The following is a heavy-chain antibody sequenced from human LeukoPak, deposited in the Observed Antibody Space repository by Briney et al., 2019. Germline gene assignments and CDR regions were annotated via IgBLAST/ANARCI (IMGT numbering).Heavy chain of an antibody. Sequence: GGSLRLSCAASGLTFSSYGMSWARQAPGKGLEWVSAIGGSGDKTYYADSVRGRFTISRDNSKNTLYLQMNSLRAEDTAVYYCAKLAVAGDSDPFDYWGQGTLVTVSS. J-gene: IGHJ4*02. V-gene: IGHV3-23*01. D-gene: IGHD6-19*01. CDR3: AKLAVAGDSDPFDY. CDR2: IGGSGDKT. CDR1: GLTFSSYG.